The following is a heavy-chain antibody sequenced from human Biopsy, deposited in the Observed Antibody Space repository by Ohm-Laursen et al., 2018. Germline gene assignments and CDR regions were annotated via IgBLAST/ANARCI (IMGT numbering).Heavy chain of an antibody. Sequence: SLRLSCAAFGFSFSDYHMSWIRQAPGRGLEWVSYISGGGTIYYGDSMKGRVTISRDNAKNSLYLQMHSLRAEDTAVYYCARDTRWSPYSMDVWGQGTTVTVSS. J-gene: IGHJ6*02. D-gene: IGHD4-23*01. CDR3: ARDTRWSPYSMDV. V-gene: IGHV3-11*01. CDR2: ISGGGTI. CDR1: GFSFSDYH.